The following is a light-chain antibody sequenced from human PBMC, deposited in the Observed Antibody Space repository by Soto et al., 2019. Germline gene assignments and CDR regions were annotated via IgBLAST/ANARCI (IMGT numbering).Light chain of an antibody. CDR3: QHYDNSSPWT. Sequence: DIPMTQSPSTVSASVGDRVTITCRASQTISNWLAWYQQKPGRAPKLLIYKASSLESGVPSRFSGSGSGTEFTLTISSLQPDDFAIYYGQHYDNSSPWTFGQGTKVEIK. CDR2: KAS. J-gene: IGKJ1*01. V-gene: IGKV1-5*03. CDR1: QTISNW.